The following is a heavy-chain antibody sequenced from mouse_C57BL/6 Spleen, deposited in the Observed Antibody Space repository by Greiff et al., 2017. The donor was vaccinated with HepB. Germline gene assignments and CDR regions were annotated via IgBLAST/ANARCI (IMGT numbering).Heavy chain of an antibody. CDR3: ARTSITTVVLDY. CDR2: IYPSDSET. Sequence: QVHVKQPGAELVRPGSSVKLSCKASGYTFTSYWMDWVKQRPGQGLEWIGNIYPSDSETHYNQKFKDKATLTVDKSSSTAYMQLSSLTSEDSAVYYCARTSITTVVLDYWGQGTTLTVSS. D-gene: IGHD1-1*01. J-gene: IGHJ2*01. CDR1: GYTFTSYW. V-gene: IGHV1-61*01.